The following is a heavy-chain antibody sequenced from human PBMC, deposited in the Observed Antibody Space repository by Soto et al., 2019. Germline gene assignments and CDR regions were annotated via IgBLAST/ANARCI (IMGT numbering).Heavy chain of an antibody. CDR1: GFTFGDYA. J-gene: IGHJ5*02. CDR2: IRSKAYGGTT. Sequence: PGGSLRLSCTASGFTFGDYAMSWFRQAPGKGVEWVGFIRSKAYGGTTEYAASVKGRFTISRDDSKSIAYLQMNSLKTEDTAVYYCTRVRNRQQLVLSNWFDPWGQGTLVTVSS. V-gene: IGHV3-49*03. D-gene: IGHD6-13*01. CDR3: TRVRNRQQLVLSNWFDP.